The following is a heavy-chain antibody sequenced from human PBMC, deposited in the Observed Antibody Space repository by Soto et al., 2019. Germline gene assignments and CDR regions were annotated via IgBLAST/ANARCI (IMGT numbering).Heavy chain of an antibody. CDR1: GYTFTCYA. CDR2: INAGNGNT. V-gene: IGHV1-3*01. CDR3: ARDLLHYDILTGYYSRSTLDY. J-gene: IGHJ4*02. D-gene: IGHD3-9*01. Sequence: GASVKVSCKASGYTFTCYAMHWVRQAPGQRLEWMGWINAGNGNTKYSQKFQGRVTITRDTSASTAYMELSSLRSEDTAVYYCARDLLHYDILTGYYSRSTLDYWGQGTLVTVSS.